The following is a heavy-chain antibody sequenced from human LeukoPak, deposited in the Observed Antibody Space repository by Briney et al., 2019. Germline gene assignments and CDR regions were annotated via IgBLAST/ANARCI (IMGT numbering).Heavy chain of an antibody. J-gene: IGHJ6*04. CDR1: GFTFSSYG. V-gene: IGHV3-33*01. Sequence: GGSLRLSCAASGFTFSSYGMHWVRQAPGKGLEWVAVIWYDGSNKYYADSVKGRFTISRDNSKNTLYLQMNSLRAEDTAVYYCARAKGYSRSWSPGDVWGKGTTVTVSS. CDR3: ARAKGYSRSWSPGDV. CDR2: IWYDGSNK. D-gene: IGHD6-13*01.